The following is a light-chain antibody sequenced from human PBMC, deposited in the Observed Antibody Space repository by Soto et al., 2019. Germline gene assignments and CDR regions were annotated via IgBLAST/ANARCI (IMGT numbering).Light chain of an antibody. V-gene: IGLV2-14*01. CDR2: EVS. Sequence: QSALTQPASVSGSPGQSITISCTGTSSDVGRYKYVSWYQQHPGKAPKLMIYEVSYRPSGVSNRFSGSKSGNTASLTISGLQDEDEADYYCSSYATNRVVFGGGTKVTVL. J-gene: IGLJ3*02. CDR1: SSDVGRYKY. CDR3: SSYATNRVV.